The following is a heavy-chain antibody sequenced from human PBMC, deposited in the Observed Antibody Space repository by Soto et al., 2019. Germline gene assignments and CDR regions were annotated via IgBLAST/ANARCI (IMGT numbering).Heavy chain of an antibody. V-gene: IGHV1-18*01. Sequence: ASVKVSCKASGYTFTSYGISWVRQAPGQGLEWMGWISAYNGNTNYAQKLQGRVTMTTDTSTSKAYMELRSLRSDDTAVYYCARDQSVYDFWSGYHYYYGMDVWGQGTTVTVSS. CDR2: ISAYNGNT. CDR1: GYTFTSYG. J-gene: IGHJ6*02. D-gene: IGHD3-3*01. CDR3: ARDQSVYDFWSGYHYYYGMDV.